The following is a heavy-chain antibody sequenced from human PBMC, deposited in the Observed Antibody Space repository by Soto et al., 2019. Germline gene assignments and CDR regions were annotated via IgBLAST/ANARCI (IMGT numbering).Heavy chain of an antibody. J-gene: IGHJ6*02. CDR1: GFTFSDYG. Sequence: PGGXLRXSCAXXGFTFSDYGMHWVRXXXCKGLEWVAVISYDGSNKYYADSVKGRFTISRDNSKSTLYLQMNSLRAEDTSLYYCAKGRSYYYYYGVDVWGQGTT. CDR2: ISYDGSNK. CDR3: AKGRSYYYYYGVDV. V-gene: IGHV3-30*18.